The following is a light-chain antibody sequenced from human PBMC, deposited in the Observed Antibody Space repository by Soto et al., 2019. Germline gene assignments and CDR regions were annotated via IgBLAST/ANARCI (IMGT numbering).Light chain of an antibody. J-gene: IGLJ1*01. Sequence: QSALTQPASVSGSPGQSITISCTGTSSDVGGYNYVSWYQQHPGKAPKLMIYDVTNRPSGVSNRFSGSKSGNTVSLTISGLQAEDEADYYCSSFTSSSTLYVFGTGTRSPS. CDR3: SSFTSSSTLYV. V-gene: IGLV2-14*03. CDR1: SSDVGGYNY. CDR2: DVT.